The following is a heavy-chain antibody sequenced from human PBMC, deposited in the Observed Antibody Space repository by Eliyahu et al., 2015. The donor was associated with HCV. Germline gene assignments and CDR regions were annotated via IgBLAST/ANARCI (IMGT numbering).Heavy chain of an antibody. CDR1: GXTFTSYD. Sequence: QVQLVQSGAEVKKPGASVKVSCKASGXTFTSYDINWVRQATGQGLEXMGWMNPNSGNTGYAQKFQGRVTMTRNTSISTAYMELSSLRSEDTAVYYCATVSPGYGDHAAFDYWGQGTLVTVSS. CDR2: MNPNSGNT. V-gene: IGHV1-8*01. D-gene: IGHD4-17*01. J-gene: IGHJ4*02. CDR3: ATVSPGYGDHAAFDY.